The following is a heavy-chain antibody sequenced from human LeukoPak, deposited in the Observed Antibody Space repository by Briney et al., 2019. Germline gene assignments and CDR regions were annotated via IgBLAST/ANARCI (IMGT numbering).Heavy chain of an antibody. D-gene: IGHD3-22*01. V-gene: IGHV3-21*01. J-gene: IGHJ4*02. CDR3: ARDPRSYYDSSGYYLDY. CDR2: ISSSSSYI. Sequence: PGGSLRLSCAASGFPFSSYNMNWVRQAPGKGLEWASSISSSSSYIYYADSVKGRFTISRDNAKNSLYLQMNSLRAEDTAVYYCARDPRSYYDSSGYYLDYWGQGTLVTVSS. CDR1: GFPFSSYN.